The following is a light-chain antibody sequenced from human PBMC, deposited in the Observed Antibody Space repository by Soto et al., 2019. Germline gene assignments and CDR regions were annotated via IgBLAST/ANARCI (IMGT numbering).Light chain of an antibody. CDR2: WAS. CDR1: QSGFYSSSNKNY. Sequence: DIVMTQSPESLAVALGERATSNGKSSQSGFYSSSNKNYLAWYQHKLGQPPKLLIRWASTRESGVPDRFSGSGSGTDFTLTISSLQSEDYAVYYCQQYRNWPRTFGQGTKVDIK. CDR3: QQYRNWPRT. V-gene: IGKV4-1*01. J-gene: IGKJ1*01.